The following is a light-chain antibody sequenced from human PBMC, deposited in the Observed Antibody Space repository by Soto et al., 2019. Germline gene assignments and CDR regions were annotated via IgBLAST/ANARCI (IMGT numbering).Light chain of an antibody. V-gene: IGLV2-8*01. CDR1: FNDVGGYNY. CDR3: AAWDDSLNGYV. CDR2: EVY. J-gene: IGLJ1*01. Sequence: QSALTQPPSASGSPGQSVTISCTGTFNDVGGYNYVSWYQQHPGKAPKVIIYEVYKRPSGVPDRFSGSKSGKTASLTVSGLQADDEADYYCAAWDDSLNGYVFGTGTKVTVL.